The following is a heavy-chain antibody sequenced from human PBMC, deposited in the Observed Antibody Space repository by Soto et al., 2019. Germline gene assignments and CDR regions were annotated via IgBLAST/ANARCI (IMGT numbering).Heavy chain of an antibody. CDR1: GFTFSNYW. CDR3: VQSGTKNYFDP. CDR2: IKQDGSEK. V-gene: IGHV3-7*01. Sequence: EVQLVESGGALVQPGGSLRLSCAASGFTFSNYWMSWVRQAPGKGLEWVANIKQDGSEKYYVDSVKGRFTISRDNAKNSLYLQMNSLRAEDTAVYYCVQSGTKNYFDPWGQGTLVTVSS. J-gene: IGHJ5*02. D-gene: IGHD1-1*01.